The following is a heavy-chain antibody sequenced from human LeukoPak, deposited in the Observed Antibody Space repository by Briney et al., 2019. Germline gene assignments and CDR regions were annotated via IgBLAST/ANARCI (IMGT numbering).Heavy chain of an antibody. CDR2: IYYSGST. CDR3: ARQQYCSSTSCYLYDY. CDR1: GGSITTGNYY. D-gene: IGHD2-2*01. V-gene: IGHV4-30-4*08. J-gene: IGHJ4*02. Sequence: SQTLSLTCTVSGGSITTGNYYWNWIRQHPGKGLEWIGYIYYSGSTYYNPSLKSRVTISVDTSKNQFSLKLSSVTAADTAVYYCARQQYCSSTSCYLYDYWGQGTLVTVSS.